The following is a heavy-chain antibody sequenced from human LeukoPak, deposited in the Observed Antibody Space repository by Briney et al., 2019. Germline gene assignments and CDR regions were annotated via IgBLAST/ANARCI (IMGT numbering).Heavy chain of an antibody. CDR3: ARVSWFPGASYYYMDV. V-gene: IGHV4-39*07. J-gene: IGHJ6*03. D-gene: IGHD3-9*01. CDR2: IYYSGTT. CDR1: GGSISRSSYY. Sequence: PSETLSLTCTVSGGSISRSSYYWGWIRQPPGKGLEWIGSIYYSGTTNYNPSLKSRVTISVDTSKNQFSLKLSSVTAADTAVYYCARVSWFPGASYYYMDVWGKGTTVTVSS.